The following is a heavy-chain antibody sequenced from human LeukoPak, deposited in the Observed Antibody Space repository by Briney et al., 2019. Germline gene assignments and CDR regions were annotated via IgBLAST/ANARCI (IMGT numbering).Heavy chain of an antibody. CDR1: GGSISSGSYY. D-gene: IGHD3-3*01. V-gene: IGHV4-61*02. CDR3: ASSVDTLLDYDFRSGYYTGRGYYYGMDV. J-gene: IGHJ6*02. Sequence: SQTLSLTCTVSGGSISSGSYYWSWIRQPAGKGLEWIGRIYTSGSTNYNPSLKSRVTISVDTSKNQFSLKLSSVTAADTAVYYCASSVDTLLDYDFRSGYYTGRGYYYGMDVWGQGATVTVSS. CDR2: IYTSGST.